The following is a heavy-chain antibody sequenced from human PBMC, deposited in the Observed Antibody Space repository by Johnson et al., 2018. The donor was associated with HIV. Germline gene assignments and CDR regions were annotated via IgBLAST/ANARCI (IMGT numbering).Heavy chain of an antibody. J-gene: IGHJ3*02. Sequence: QMLLVESGGGVVQPGRSLRLSCAASGFTFSSYAMHWVRQAPGKGLEWVAVISYDGSNKYYADSVKGRFTISRDNSKNTLSLQMNSLRAEDTAVYYCARDHEAVPGAFDIWGQGTMVTVSS. CDR3: ARDHEAVPGAFDI. V-gene: IGHV3-30-3*01. CDR1: GFTFSSYA. CDR2: ISYDGSNK. D-gene: IGHD1-1*01.